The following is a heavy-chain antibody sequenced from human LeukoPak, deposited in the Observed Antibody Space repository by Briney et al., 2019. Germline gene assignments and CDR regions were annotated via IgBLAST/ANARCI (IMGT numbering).Heavy chain of an antibody. CDR2: INPSGGST. Sequence: ASVKVSCKASGYTFTSYYMHWVRQAPGQGLEWMGIINPSGGSTSYAQKFQGRVTMTRDTSKSTVYMELSSLRSEDTAVYYCARGLLWFGELSPTDYWGQGTLVTVSS. CDR1: GYTFTSYY. CDR3: ARGLLWFGELSPTDY. V-gene: IGHV1-46*01. J-gene: IGHJ4*02. D-gene: IGHD3-10*01.